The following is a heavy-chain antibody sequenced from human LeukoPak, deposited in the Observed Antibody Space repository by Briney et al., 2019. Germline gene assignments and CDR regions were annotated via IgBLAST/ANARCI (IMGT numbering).Heavy chain of an antibody. V-gene: IGHV3-23*01. D-gene: IGHD3-10*02. CDR1: GFTFSSYA. Sequence: GGSLRLTCAASGFTFSSYAMSWVRQAPGKGLEWVSAISGSGGSTYYAGSVKGRFTISRDNSKNTLYLQMNSLRAEDTAVYYCAKSMFGEPFDYWGQGTLVTVSS. CDR3: AKSMFGEPFDY. J-gene: IGHJ4*02. CDR2: ISGSGGST.